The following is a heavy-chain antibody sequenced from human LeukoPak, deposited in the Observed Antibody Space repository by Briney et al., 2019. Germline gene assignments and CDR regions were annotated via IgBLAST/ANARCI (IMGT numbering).Heavy chain of an antibody. CDR1: GGSISSSYW. J-gene: IGHJ4*02. Sequence: PSETLSLTCAVSGGSISSSYWWTWVRQPPGKGLEWIGEIYHSGSTNYNPSLKSRLTISVDKSKNQFSLKLGSVTAADTAVYYCARSYWTGYHHLDFWGQGTLVTVSS. CDR2: IYHSGST. V-gene: IGHV4-4*02. D-gene: IGHD3/OR15-3a*01. CDR3: ARSYWTGYHHLDF.